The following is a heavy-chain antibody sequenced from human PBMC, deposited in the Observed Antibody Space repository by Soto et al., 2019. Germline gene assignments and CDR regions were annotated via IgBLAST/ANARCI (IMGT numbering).Heavy chain of an antibody. D-gene: IGHD1-26*01. CDR1: GFTVSNAF. CDR3: TTDEGELLLVSDFDY. J-gene: IGHJ4*02. CDR2: IKSKTDGGTT. V-gene: IGHV3-15*07. Sequence: PGGSLRLSCAASGFTVSNAFLNWVRQAKGKGLEWVGRIKSKTDGGTTDYAAPVKGRFTISRDDSKNTLYLQMNSLKTEDTAVYYCTTDEGELLLVSDFDYWGQGTLVTVSS.